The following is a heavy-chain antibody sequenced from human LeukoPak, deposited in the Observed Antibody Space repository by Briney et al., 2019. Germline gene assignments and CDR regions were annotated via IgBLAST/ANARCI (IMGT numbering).Heavy chain of an antibody. CDR2: FYYTGTR. CDR1: DASISGYY. V-gene: IGHV4-59*01. CDR3: ASVLYGANGFDY. D-gene: IGHD4-23*01. J-gene: IGHJ4*02. Sequence: PSETLSLTCTVSDASISGYYWSWIRQPPGEGLEWIAYFYYTGTRNYNPSLKSRATVSVDTSKNQFSLTLTSVTAADTAVYYCASVLYGANGFDYWGQGTPVTVSS.